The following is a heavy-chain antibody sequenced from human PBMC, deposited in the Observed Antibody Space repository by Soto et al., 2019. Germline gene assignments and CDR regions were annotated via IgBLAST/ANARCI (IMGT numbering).Heavy chain of an antibody. CDR2: ITWDAGSA. CDR1: GFTFDDHT. Sequence: EVQLVVSGGLVVRPGGSLRLSCAGSGFTFDDHTMHWVRQAPGKGLEWVSLITWDAGSAFYADFVRGRFTISRDNSKNSLYLQMNSLRTEDSALYYCSKEKDRIFDYWGRGTTVTVSS. V-gene: IGHV3-43*01. J-gene: IGHJ4*02. CDR3: SKEKDRIFDY.